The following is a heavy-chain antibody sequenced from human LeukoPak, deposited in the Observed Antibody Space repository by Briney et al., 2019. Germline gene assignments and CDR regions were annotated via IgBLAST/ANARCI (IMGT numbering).Heavy chain of an antibody. D-gene: IGHD3-10*01. Sequence: AASVKVSCKASGYTFTSYDINWVRQATGQGLEWMGWMSPNSGNTGYAQKFQGRVTMTRNTSISTAYMELSSLRSEDTAVYYCARGSHFYGSGAKRFDPWGQGTLVTVSS. J-gene: IGHJ5*02. V-gene: IGHV1-8*01. CDR1: GYTFTSYD. CDR3: ARGSHFYGSGAKRFDP. CDR2: MSPNSGNT.